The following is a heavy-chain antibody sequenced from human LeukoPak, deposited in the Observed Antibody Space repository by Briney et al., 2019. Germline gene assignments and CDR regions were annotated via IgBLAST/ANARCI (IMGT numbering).Heavy chain of an antibody. V-gene: IGHV3-30*04. J-gene: IGHJ5*02. CDR2: ISYDGSDK. CDR3: ARVRLQSRGVDP. D-gene: IGHD6-25*01. CDR1: GFTFSTYA. Sequence: GRSLRLSCAASGFTFSTYAMHWVRQAPGKGLDWVAVISYDGSDKHYADSVKGRFTISGDNSKNTLYLQMNSLKTEDTAVYYCARVRLQSRGVDPWGQGTLVTVSS.